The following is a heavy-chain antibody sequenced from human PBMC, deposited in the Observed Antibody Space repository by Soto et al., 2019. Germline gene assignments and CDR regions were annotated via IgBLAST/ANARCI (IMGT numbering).Heavy chain of an antibody. Sequence: SETLSLTCTVSGGSISSYYWSWIRQPPGKGLEWIGYIYYSGSTNYNPSLKGRVTISVDTSKNQFSLKLSSVTAADTAVYYCARAINWFDPWGKGTLVTVSS. J-gene: IGHJ5*02. V-gene: IGHV4-59*01. CDR2: IYYSGST. CDR1: GGSISSYY. CDR3: ARAINWFDP.